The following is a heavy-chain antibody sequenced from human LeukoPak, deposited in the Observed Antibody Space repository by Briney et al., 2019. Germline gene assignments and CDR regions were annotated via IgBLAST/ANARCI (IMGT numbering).Heavy chain of an antibody. J-gene: IGHJ4*02. Sequence: PSETLSLTCTVSGGSISSGSYYWTWVRQPAGKGLEWIGHLYTSGTTSHNPSLQSRVTISADTSKHQFSLRLNSVTAADTAVYYCARAGGSVGWYGTIDSWGQGTLVTVSS. CDR1: GGSISSGSYY. V-gene: IGHV4-61*09. CDR3: ARAGGSVGWYGTIDS. D-gene: IGHD6-19*01. CDR2: LYTSGTT.